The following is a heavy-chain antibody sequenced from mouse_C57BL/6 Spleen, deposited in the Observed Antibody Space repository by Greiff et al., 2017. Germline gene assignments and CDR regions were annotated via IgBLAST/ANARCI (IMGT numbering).Heavy chain of an antibody. V-gene: IGHV1-59*01. CDR3: ARAYGSSWFAY. Sequence: VQLQQPGAELVRPGTSVKLSCEASGYTFTSYWMPWVKQTPGQGLEWIGVIDPSDSYTNYNQKFKGKATLTVDTSSSTAYMQLSSLTSEDSAVYYCARAYGSSWFAYWGQGTLVTGAA. CDR2: IDPSDSYT. J-gene: IGHJ3*01. D-gene: IGHD1-1*01. CDR1: GYTFTSYW.